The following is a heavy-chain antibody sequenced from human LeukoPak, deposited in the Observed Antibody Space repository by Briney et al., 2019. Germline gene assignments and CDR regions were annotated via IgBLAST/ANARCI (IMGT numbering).Heavy chain of an antibody. CDR1: GFTFTIYW. CDR2: IKQDGSEK. J-gene: IGHJ4*02. Sequence: PGGSLRLPCAASGFTFTIYWMSWVRQAPGKGLEWVANIKQDGSEKYYVDSVKGRFTISRDNAKNSLYLQMNSLRAEDTAVYYCARDRWFDYWGQGTLVTVSS. CDR3: ARDRWFDY. D-gene: IGHD4-23*01. V-gene: IGHV3-7*05.